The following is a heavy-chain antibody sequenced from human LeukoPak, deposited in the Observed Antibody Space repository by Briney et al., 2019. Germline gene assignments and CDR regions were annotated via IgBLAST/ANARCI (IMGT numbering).Heavy chain of an antibody. J-gene: IGHJ6*03. CDR1: EFSFGSYA. D-gene: IGHD1-26*01. CDR3: AKGGGSYFRRVTYYSYYMDV. CDR2: ISGSGDRT. Sequence: GGSLRLSCAASEFSFGSYAMSWVRQAPGKGLQWVSGISGSGDRTYYADSVNGRFTISRDNSKNTLYLQMISLRAEDTAVYYCAKGGGSYFRRVTYYSYYMDVWGKGTTVTVSS. V-gene: IGHV3-23*01.